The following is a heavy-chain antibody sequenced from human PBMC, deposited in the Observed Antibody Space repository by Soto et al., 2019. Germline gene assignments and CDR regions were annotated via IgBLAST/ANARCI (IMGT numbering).Heavy chain of an antibody. V-gene: IGHV4-59*01. Sequence: PSETLSLTCTVSGGSISSYYWSWIRQPPGKGLEWIGYIYYSGSTNYNPSLKSRVTISVDTSKNQFSLKLSSVTAADTAVYYCARGFEGYFDYWGQGTLVTVSS. D-gene: IGHD3-9*01. J-gene: IGHJ4*02. CDR2: IYYSGST. CDR3: ARGFEGYFDY. CDR1: GGSISSYY.